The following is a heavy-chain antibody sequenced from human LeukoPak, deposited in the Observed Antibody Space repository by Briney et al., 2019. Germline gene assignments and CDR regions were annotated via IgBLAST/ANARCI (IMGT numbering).Heavy chain of an antibody. CDR2: IYYSGST. J-gene: IGHJ3*02. D-gene: IGHD4-17*01. V-gene: IGHV4-39*01. Sequence: SETLSLTCTVSGGSLSSSSYYWGWLRQPSGKGLEWLGSIYYSGSTYYSSSLKSRVTISVDLSKNQFSLRLTSLTAADTAVYYCARRFTVLGAFDIWGQGTMVTVSS. CDR1: GGSLSSSSYY. CDR3: ARRFTVLGAFDI.